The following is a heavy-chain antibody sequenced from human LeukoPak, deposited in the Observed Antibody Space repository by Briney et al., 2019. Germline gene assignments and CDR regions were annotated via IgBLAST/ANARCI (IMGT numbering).Heavy chain of an antibody. CDR2: IYYSGST. Sequence: SQTLSLTCTVSGGSISSGDYYWSWIRQPPGKGLEWIGYIYYSGSTYYNPSLKSRVTISVDTSKNQFSLKLSSVTAADTAVYYCARDYYDSSGHYDPQDNWFDPWGQGTLVTVSS. CDR1: GGSISSGDYY. V-gene: IGHV4-30-4*01. D-gene: IGHD3-22*01. CDR3: ARDYYDSSGHYDPQDNWFDP. J-gene: IGHJ5*02.